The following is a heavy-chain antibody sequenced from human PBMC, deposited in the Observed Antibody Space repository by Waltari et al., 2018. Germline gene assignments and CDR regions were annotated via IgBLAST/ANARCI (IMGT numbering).Heavy chain of an antibody. D-gene: IGHD2-15*01. CDR2: FDPEERKT. V-gene: IGHV1-24*01. CDR1: GYTLTELP. CDR3: ATGDIKSLPRAWRAFDI. Sequence: QVQLVQSGAEVKKPGASVKVSGKVSGYTLTELPMHWVRQAPGKGLEWMGGFDPEERKTIYAQKFQCRVTMTEGTSTDTAYMELSSLRSEDTAVYYCATGDIKSLPRAWRAFDIWGQGTMVTVSS. J-gene: IGHJ3*02.